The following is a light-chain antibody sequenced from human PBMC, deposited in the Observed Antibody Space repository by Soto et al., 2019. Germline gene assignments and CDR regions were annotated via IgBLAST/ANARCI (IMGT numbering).Light chain of an antibody. Sequence: IVTTQSPATLSVSPGERATLSCRASQNIYSNIAWYQQRPGQAPRLLIYRASTRATGVPARFSGSGSGADFTLTISRVEPEDFAVYYCQQYGSAPFTFGGGTKVDIK. CDR3: QQYGSAPFT. CDR1: QNIYSN. V-gene: IGKV3-15*01. CDR2: RAS. J-gene: IGKJ4*01.